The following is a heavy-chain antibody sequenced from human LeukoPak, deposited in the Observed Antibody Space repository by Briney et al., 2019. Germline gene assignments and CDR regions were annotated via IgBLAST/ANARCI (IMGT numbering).Heavy chain of an antibody. V-gene: IGHV4-59*11. J-gene: IGHJ4*02. Sequence: SETLSLTCTVSDDSFSSHYWTWIRQPPGKGLEWIGYISYIGSTNYNPSLKSRVTISVDTSKNQFSLKVSSVTAADTAVYYCARDHRGVATDYWGQGTLVTVSS. CDR1: DDSFSSHY. D-gene: IGHD5-12*01. CDR2: ISYIGST. CDR3: ARDHRGVATDY.